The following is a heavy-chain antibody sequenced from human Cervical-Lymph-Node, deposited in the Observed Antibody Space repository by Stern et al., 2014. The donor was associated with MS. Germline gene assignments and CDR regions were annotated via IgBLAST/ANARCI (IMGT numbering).Heavy chain of an antibody. CDR1: GFTFSSYR. CDR3: ARDRYDWGFFDY. V-gene: IGHV3-48*01. Sequence: EVKLVESGGGLVQPGGSLRLSCAASGFTFSSYRMNLVRQAPGQGLEWVSYISRSSSTLYYADPVTYRFPISSDTAKNSLYLQMNSLRAEDTAVYYGARDRYDWGFFDYWGQGTLVTVSS. D-gene: IGHD1-1*01. CDR2: ISRSSSTL. J-gene: IGHJ4*02.